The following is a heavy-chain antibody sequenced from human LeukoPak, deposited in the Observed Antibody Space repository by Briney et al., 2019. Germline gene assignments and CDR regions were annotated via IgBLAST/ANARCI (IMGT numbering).Heavy chain of an antibody. V-gene: IGHV3-23*01. Sequence: GGSLRLSCAASGFTFSSYAMSWVRQAPGKGLEWVSAIGGSGGSTYYADSVKGRFTISRDNSKNTLYLQMNSLRAEDTAVYYCAKDSPGYSSSWPRIFDYWGQGTLVTVSS. J-gene: IGHJ4*02. D-gene: IGHD6-13*01. CDR2: IGGSGGST. CDR1: GFTFSSYA. CDR3: AKDSPGYSSSWPRIFDY.